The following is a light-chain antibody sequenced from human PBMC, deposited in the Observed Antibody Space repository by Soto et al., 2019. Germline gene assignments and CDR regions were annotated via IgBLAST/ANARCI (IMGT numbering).Light chain of an antibody. Sequence: QSALTQPPSASGSPGQSVTISCTGSSSDVGGCNYVSWYQQYPGKAPRLIIYDVTKRPSGVPDRFSGSKSGNTASLTVSGLQAEDEADYYCASCAGSDNWGVFGGGTQLTVL. CDR3: ASCAGSDNWGV. J-gene: IGLJ3*02. CDR1: SSDVGGCNY. CDR2: DVT. V-gene: IGLV2-8*01.